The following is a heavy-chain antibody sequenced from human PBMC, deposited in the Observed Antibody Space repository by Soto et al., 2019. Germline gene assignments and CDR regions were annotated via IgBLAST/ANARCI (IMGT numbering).Heavy chain of an antibody. D-gene: IGHD3-9*01. Sequence: SETLSLTCTISGGSISVYYWSWIRQSPRQGLEWIGYVYDNGRPYYSPSLKSRVTISADTSKNQISLKLTSATAADTAVYYCARGVGSSPPRYWGRGALVTVSS. CDR2: VYDNGRP. V-gene: IGHV4-59*01. CDR1: GGSISVYY. J-gene: IGHJ4*02. CDR3: ARGVGSSPPRY.